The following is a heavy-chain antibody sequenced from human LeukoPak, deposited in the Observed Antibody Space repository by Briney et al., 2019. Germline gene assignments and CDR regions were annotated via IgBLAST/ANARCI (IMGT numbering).Heavy chain of an antibody. V-gene: IGHV1-24*01. Sequence: ASVKVSCKVSGYTLTELSMHWVRQAPGKGLEWMGGFDPEDGETIYAQKFQGRVTITADKSTSTAYMELSSLRSEDTAVYYCAKTPYYDSSGYYSYWGQGTLVTVSS. D-gene: IGHD3-22*01. CDR2: FDPEDGET. J-gene: IGHJ4*02. CDR1: GYTLTELS. CDR3: AKTPYYDSSGYYSY.